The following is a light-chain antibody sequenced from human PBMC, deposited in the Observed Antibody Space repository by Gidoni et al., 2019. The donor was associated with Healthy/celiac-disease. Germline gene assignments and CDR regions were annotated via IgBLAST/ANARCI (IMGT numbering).Light chain of an antibody. J-gene: IGKJ4*01. CDR3: QQRSNWPLT. V-gene: IGKV3-11*01. CDR1: QSVSSY. Sequence: EIVLTQSPATLSLSPGERATISCTASQSVSSYLAWYQQKPGQAPRLLIYDASNRATCIPARFSVSGSGTDFTLTISSLEPEDFAVYYCQQRSNWPLTFGGGTKVEIK. CDR2: DAS.